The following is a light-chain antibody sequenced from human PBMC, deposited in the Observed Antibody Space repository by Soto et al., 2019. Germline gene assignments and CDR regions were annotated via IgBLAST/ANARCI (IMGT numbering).Light chain of an antibody. V-gene: IGKV1-8*01. CDR3: QQYYSYPLS. Sequence: AILITQTPSSLCACTVDRVTITCRASQGIRSYLAWYQQKPGKAPKLLIYAASTLQSGVPSRFSGSGSGTDFTLTISCLQSEDFATYYCQQYYSYPLSFGGGSKVDIK. CDR1: QGIRSY. J-gene: IGKJ4*01. CDR2: AAS.